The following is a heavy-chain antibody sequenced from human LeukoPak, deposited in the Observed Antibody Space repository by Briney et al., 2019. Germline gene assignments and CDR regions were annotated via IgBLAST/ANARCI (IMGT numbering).Heavy chain of an antibody. Sequence: ASVKVSCKVSGYTLTELSMHWVRQAPGKGLEWMGGFDPEDGETIYAQKFQGRVTMTEDTSTDTAYMELSSLRSEDTAVYYCATLKDRPHDIVVVPAPRVRAFDIWGQGTMVTVSS. CDR3: ATLKDRPHDIVVVPAPRVRAFDI. CDR1: GYTLTELS. J-gene: IGHJ3*02. V-gene: IGHV1-24*01. D-gene: IGHD2-2*01. CDR2: FDPEDGET.